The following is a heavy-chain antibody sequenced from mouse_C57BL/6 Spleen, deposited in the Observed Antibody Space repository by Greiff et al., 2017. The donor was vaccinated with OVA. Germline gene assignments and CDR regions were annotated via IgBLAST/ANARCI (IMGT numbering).Heavy chain of an antibody. J-gene: IGHJ2*01. V-gene: IGHV3-6*01. Sequence: VQLQQSGPGLVKPSQSLSLTCSVTGYSITSGYYWHWIRQFPGNKLEWMGYISYDGSNNYNPSLKNRISITRDTSKNQFFLKLNSVTTEDTATYYCARDGSSYRDFDYWGQGTTLTVSS. D-gene: IGHD1-1*01. CDR3: ARDGSSYRDFDY. CDR1: GYSITSGYY. CDR2: ISYDGSN.